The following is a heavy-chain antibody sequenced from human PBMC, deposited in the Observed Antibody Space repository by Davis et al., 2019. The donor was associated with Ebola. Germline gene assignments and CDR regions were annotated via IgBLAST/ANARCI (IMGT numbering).Heavy chain of an antibody. Sequence: PGGSLRLSCAASGFTFADYAMHWVRHAPGKGLEWVSLISGDGGRIYYADSVKGRFTISRDNAKNSLYLQMNSLRAEDTAVYYCARDGLGYCSSTSCYEGRGYWGQGTLVTVSS. D-gene: IGHD2-2*01. J-gene: IGHJ4*02. CDR3: ARDGLGYCSSTSCYEGRGY. CDR2: ISGDGGRI. CDR1: GFTFADYA. V-gene: IGHV3-43*02.